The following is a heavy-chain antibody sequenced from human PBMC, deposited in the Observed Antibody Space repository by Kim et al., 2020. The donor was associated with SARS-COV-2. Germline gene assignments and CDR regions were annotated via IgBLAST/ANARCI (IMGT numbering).Heavy chain of an antibody. CDR2: MNPNSGNT. V-gene: IGHV1-8*01. CDR3: ARRLRWGQAFDI. CDR1: GYTFTSYD. Sequence: ASVKVSCKASGYTFTSYDINWVRQATGQGLEWMGWMNPNSGNTGYAQKFQGRVTMTRNTSISTAYMELSSLRSEDTAVYYCARRLRWGQAFDIWGQGTMVTVSS. D-gene: IGHD3-16*01. J-gene: IGHJ3*02.